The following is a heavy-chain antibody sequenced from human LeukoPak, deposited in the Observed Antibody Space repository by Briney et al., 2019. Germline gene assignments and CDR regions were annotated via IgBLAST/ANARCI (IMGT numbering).Heavy chain of an antibody. Sequence: GGSLRLSCAASGFTFSSYWMSWVRQAPGKGLEWVANIKQDGSEKYYVDSVKGRFTISRDNAKNSLYLQMNSLRAEDTAVYYCARELTVTRYYSERYWYFDLWGRGTLVTVSS. CDR3: ARELTVTRYYSERYWYFDL. CDR2: IKQDGSEK. V-gene: IGHV3-7*01. CDR1: GFTFSSYW. D-gene: IGHD2-15*01. J-gene: IGHJ2*01.